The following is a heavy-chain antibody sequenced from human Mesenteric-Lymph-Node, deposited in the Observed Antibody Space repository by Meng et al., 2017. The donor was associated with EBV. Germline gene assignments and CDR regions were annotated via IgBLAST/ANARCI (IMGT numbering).Heavy chain of an antibody. V-gene: IGHV3-33*01. CDR3: ARCRDGSLWYFDY. Sequence: VQRGELGGGGGRAGRSLSLSCAAFGFTFSSVGMHWVRQAPGKGLEWVAVIWYDGSNKYYADSVEGRFTISRDNSKNTLYLQMNSLRAGDTAVYFCARCRDGSLWYFDYWGQGTLVTVSS. D-gene: IGHD5-24*01. CDR1: GFTFSSVG. J-gene: IGHJ4*02. CDR2: IWYDGSNK.